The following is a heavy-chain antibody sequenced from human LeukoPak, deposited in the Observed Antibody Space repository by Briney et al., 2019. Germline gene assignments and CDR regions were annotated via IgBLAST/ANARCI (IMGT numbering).Heavy chain of an antibody. V-gene: IGHV3-74*01. CDR1: GFTFNSHW. CDR3: GRDAVLESGSVDY. Sequence: GGSLRLSCAASGFTFNSHWMHWVRQAPGKGLVWVSRIRPDGRETNHADSVKGRFTISRDNAKNTLYLQMNSLGAEDTAVYYCGRDAVLESGSVDYWGQGVLVTVSS. J-gene: IGHJ4*02. CDR2: IRPDGRET. D-gene: IGHD3-10*01.